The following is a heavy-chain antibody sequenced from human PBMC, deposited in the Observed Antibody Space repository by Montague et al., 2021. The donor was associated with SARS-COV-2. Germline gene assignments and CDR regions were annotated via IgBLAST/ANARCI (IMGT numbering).Heavy chain of an antibody. J-gene: IGHJ6*01. CDR1: GGSFSGYY. D-gene: IGHD4-17*01. Sequence: SETLSLTCAVYGGSFSGYYLCWIRQPPGKGRGCSGEIKQIGSTNYNPSLKSRVTISVDTSKNQFSLKLSSVTAADTAVYYCARGRTVTTFYYYYYGMDVWATATTDTVS. V-gene: IGHV4-34*01. CDR3: ARGRTVTTFYYYYYGMDV. CDR2: IKQIGST.